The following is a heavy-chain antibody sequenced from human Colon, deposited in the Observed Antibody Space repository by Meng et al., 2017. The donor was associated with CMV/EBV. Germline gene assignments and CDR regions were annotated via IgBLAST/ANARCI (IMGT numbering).Heavy chain of an antibody. Sequence: GGSLRLSCAASGFPVSANYMAWFRQAPGRGLEWVSIIYSGSTTTLYADSVKGRFSISTDSSNNTLYLQMSSLRDEDTAVYHCARNRGSYSYDSYFGFDPWGQGTLVTVSS. V-gene: IGHV3-53*01. CDR3: ARNRGSYSYDSYFGFDP. J-gene: IGHJ5*02. D-gene: IGHD3-22*01. CDR2: IYSGSTTT. CDR1: GFPVSANY.